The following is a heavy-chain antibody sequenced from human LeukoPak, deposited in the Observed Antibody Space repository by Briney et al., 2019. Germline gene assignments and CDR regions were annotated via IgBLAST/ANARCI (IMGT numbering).Heavy chain of an antibody. CDR3: ARGYRVTVAGSFGIPDFDY. V-gene: IGHV1-3*01. J-gene: IGHJ4*02. CDR2: INAGNGNT. D-gene: IGHD6-19*01. Sequence: LGASVKVSCKASGYTFTTYAIHWVRQAPGQRLEWMGWINAGNGNTKYSQKFQGRVTITRDTSASTAYMELSSLRSEDTAAYYCARGYRVTVAGSFGIPDFDYWGQGTLVTVSS. CDR1: GYTFTTYA.